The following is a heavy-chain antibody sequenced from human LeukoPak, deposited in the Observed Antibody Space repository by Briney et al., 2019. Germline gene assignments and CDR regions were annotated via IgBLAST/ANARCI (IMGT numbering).Heavy chain of an antibody. D-gene: IGHD4-23*01. V-gene: IGHV4-59*01. J-gene: IGHJ5*02. Sequence: SETLSLTCTVSGESISGFYWTWIRQPPGKGLEWIGYIYYSGSTNYNPSLKSRVTISVDTSKNQFSLKLSSVTAADTAVYYCARGGRTTVVTEGNWFDPWGQGTLVTVSS. CDR2: IYYSGST. CDR3: ARGGRTTVVTEGNWFDP. CDR1: GESISGFY.